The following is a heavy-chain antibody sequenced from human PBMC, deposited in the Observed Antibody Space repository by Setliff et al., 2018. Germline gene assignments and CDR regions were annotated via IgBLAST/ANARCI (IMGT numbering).Heavy chain of an antibody. V-gene: IGHV1-3*01. D-gene: IGHD1-26*01. CDR3: ARGQTVGPNSGKDY. CDR2: INGVNGNT. CDR1: GYTFTAYD. Sequence: GASVKVSCKASGYTFTAYDIHWMRQAPGQSLEWMGWINGVNGNTKYSQNFQSRVTFTSDTSANTAFMELSSLRSEDSSMYYCARGQTVGPNSGKDYWGQGTLVTVSS. J-gene: IGHJ4*02.